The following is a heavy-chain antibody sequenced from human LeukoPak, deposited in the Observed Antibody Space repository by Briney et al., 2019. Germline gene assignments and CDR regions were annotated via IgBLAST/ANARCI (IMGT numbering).Heavy chain of an antibody. CDR3: ARVRQWLPPDWFDP. V-gene: IGHV1-18*01. D-gene: IGHD6-19*01. CDR2: ISAYNGNT. CDR1: GYTFTSYG. J-gene: IGHJ5*02. Sequence: ASVKVSCKASGYTFTSYGISWVRQAPGQGLEWMGWISAYNGNTNYAQKLQGRVTMTTDTSTSTAYMELRSLRSDDTAVYYCARVRQWLPPDWFDPWGQGTLVTVSS.